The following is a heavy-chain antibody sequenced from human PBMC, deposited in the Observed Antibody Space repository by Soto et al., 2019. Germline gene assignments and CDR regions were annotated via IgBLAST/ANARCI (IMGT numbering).Heavy chain of an antibody. D-gene: IGHD6-6*01. V-gene: IGHV4-59*01. CDR3: ARVARSRIAARAGAFDI. J-gene: IGHJ3*02. CDR2: IYYSGST. CDR1: GGSISSYY. Sequence: SETLSLTCTVSGGSISSYYWSWIRQPPGKGLEWIGYIYYSGSTNYNPSLKSRVTISVDTSKNQFSLKLSSVTAADTAVYYCARVARSRIAARAGAFDIWGQGTMVTVSS.